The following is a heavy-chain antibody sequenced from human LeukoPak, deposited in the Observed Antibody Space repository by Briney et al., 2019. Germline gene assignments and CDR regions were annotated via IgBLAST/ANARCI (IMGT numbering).Heavy chain of an antibody. V-gene: IGHV3-23*01. CDR1: GFTFSSYA. CDR2: ISGSGGST. Sequence: GGSLRLSCAASGFTFSSYAMSWVRQAPGKGLEWVSAISGSGGSTYYADSVKGRFTISRDNSKNTPYLQMNSLRAEDTAVYYCAKSLDYGDSSFDYWGQGTLVTVSS. CDR3: AKSLDYGDSSFDY. J-gene: IGHJ4*02. D-gene: IGHD4-17*01.